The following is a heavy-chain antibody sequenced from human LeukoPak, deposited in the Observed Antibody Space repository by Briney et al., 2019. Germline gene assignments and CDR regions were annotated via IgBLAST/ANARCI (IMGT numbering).Heavy chain of an antibody. D-gene: IGHD3-22*01. CDR2: IYHSGST. V-gene: IGHV4-4*02. J-gene: IGHJ5*02. CDR1: GGSISSSNW. CDR3: ARDSAYYYDSSGYFNWFDP. Sequence: SETLSLTCAVSGGSISSSNWWSWVRQPPGKGLEWIGEIYHSGSTNYNPSLKSRVTISVDKSKNQFSLKLSSVTAADTAVYYCARDSAYYYDSSGYFNWFDPWGQGTLVTVSS.